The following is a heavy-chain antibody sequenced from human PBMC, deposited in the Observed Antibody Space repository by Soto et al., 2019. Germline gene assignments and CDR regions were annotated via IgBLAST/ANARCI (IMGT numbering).Heavy chain of an antibody. V-gene: IGHV1-69*01. J-gene: IGHJ6*02. D-gene: IGHD3-3*01. CDR3: ARCGSISIFGVADYYYGMDV. CDR2: IIPIFGTA. CDR1: GGTFSSYA. Sequence: QVQLVQSGAEVKKPGSSVKVSCKASGGTFSSYAISWVRQAPGQGLEWMGGIIPIFGTANYAQKLQGRVTITADESTSTAYMELSSLRSEDTAVYYCARCGSISIFGVADYYYGMDVWGQGTTVTVSS.